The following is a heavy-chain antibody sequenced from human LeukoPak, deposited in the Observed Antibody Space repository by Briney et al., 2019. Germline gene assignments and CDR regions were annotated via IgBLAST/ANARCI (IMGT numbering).Heavy chain of an antibody. CDR3: ARDPDDYGLFDP. D-gene: IGHD4-17*01. J-gene: IGHJ5*02. Sequence: GASVKVSCKASGYTFTGYYMHWVRQAPGQGLEWMGWINPNSGGTNYAQKFQGRVTMTRDTSISTAYMELSRLRSDDMAVYYCARDPDDYGLFDPWGQGTLVTVSS. CDR2: INPNSGGT. CDR1: GYTFTGYY. V-gene: IGHV1-2*02.